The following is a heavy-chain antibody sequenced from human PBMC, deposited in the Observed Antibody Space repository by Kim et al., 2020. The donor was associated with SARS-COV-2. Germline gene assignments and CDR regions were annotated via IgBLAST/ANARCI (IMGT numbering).Heavy chain of an antibody. D-gene: IGHD1-26*01. Sequence: GGSLRLSCVASGFSFSCCAMTWVRRVPGKGPEWVSSISHDGTSSHYANSVRGRFTISRDDSKNTLYLQLNSLRGEDTALYYCAKDVWDYSGMDVWGQGTTVTVSS. CDR1: GFSFSCCA. CDR3: AKDVWDYSGMDV. J-gene: IGHJ6*02. CDR2: ISHDGTSS. V-gene: IGHV3-23*01.